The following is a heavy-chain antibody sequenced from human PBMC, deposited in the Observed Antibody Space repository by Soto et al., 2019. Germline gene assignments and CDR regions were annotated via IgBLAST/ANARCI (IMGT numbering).Heavy chain of an antibody. V-gene: IGHV3-15*01. CDR3: TTRQIVLMVYATDY. Sequence: GALRLSCAASGFTFSNAGMSWVRQAQGKGLEWVGRFKSKTDGGTTDHAAPVKRRFTISRDDSKNTLYLQMNSLKTEDTAVYYCTTRQIVLMVYATDYWGQGTLVTVS. CDR1: GFTFSNAG. D-gene: IGHD2-8*01. J-gene: IGHJ4*02. CDR2: FKSKTDGGTT.